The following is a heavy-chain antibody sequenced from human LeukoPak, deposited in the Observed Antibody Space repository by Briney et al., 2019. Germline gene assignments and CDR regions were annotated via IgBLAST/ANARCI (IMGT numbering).Heavy chain of an antibody. D-gene: IGHD3-3*01. J-gene: IGHJ4*02. Sequence: ESGGSLRLSCAVSGITLSNYGMSWVRQAPGKGLEWVAGISDRGSRTNYADSVKGRFTISTDHPKNTLYLQMNSLRAEDTAVYFCAKRGVVIRVIIVGFHKEAYYFDSWGQGALVTVSS. CDR3: AKRGVVIRVIIVGFHKEAYYFDS. V-gene: IGHV3-23*01. CDR2: ISDRGSRT. CDR1: GITLSNYG.